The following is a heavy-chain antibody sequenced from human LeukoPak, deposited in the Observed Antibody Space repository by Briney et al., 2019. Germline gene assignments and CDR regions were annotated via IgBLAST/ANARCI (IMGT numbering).Heavy chain of an antibody. D-gene: IGHD3-22*01. CDR3: ARYYYDSSRGAY. Sequence: GGSLRLSCAASGFTFSTYWMHWVRQARGKGLVWVSRIKSDGSSTSYADSVKGRFTIYRDNDRNTLFLQMNSLRAEDTAVYYCARYYYDSSRGAYWGQGTLVTVSS. J-gene: IGHJ4*02. CDR2: IKSDGSST. V-gene: IGHV3-74*01. CDR1: GFTFSTYW.